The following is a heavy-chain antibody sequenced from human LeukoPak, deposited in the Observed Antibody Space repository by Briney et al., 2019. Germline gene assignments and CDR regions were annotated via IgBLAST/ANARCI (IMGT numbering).Heavy chain of an antibody. Sequence: GGSLRLSCAASEFDFSSHAMTWVRQAPGKGLEWVSAISISGSKTYYADSVKGRFTISRDNSKNTLYLQMSSLRAEDTAVYYCAKENPVGGTNYFDYWGQGTLVTVSS. CDR3: AKENPVGGTNYFDY. J-gene: IGHJ4*02. CDR2: ISISGSKT. CDR1: EFDFSSHA. D-gene: IGHD1-26*01. V-gene: IGHV3-23*01.